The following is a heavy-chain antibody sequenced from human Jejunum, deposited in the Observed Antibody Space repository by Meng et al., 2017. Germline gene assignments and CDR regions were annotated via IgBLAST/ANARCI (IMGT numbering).Heavy chain of an antibody. V-gene: IGHV4-39*07. D-gene: IGHD1-14*01. Sequence: SETLSLTCTVSGASANSNKYYWGWVRQPPGKGLEWIGTFHYTGNIDYNPSLRSRPTISVDVSKSQLSLKLSSVTAADTAIYFCARDHGINTWFYYWGQGMVVTVSS. CDR3: ARDHGINTWFYY. CDR2: FHYTGNI. J-gene: IGHJ5*01. CDR1: GASANSNKYY.